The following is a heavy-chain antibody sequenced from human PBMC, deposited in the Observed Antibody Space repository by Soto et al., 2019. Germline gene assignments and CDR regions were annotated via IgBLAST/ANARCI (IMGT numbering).Heavy chain of an antibody. CDR2: ISGSGGTT. CDR3: AKDLGNQVSWGTFDI. CDR1: GFTFSNYA. J-gene: IGHJ3*02. D-gene: IGHD3-16*01. V-gene: IGHV3-23*01. Sequence: EVQLLESGGGLVQPGGSLRVSCAATGFTFSNYAMSWVRRSPGKGLEWVSTISGSGGTTYYADSVKGRFTVSRDNSKNTLFLQMNSLRAEDTAVYYCAKDLGNQVSWGTFDIWGQGTMVTVSS.